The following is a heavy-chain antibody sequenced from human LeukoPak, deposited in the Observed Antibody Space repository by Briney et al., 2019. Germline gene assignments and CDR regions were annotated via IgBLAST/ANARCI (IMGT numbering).Heavy chain of an antibody. CDR1: GGSISPYY. V-gene: IGHV4-59*01. CDR2: IYHSGST. Sequence: SETLSLTCTVSGGSISPYYWSWIRQPPGKGLECVGYIYHSGSTNYNPSLKSRLTISVDTSKNQFSLKLSSVTAADTAVYYCARVTLGFGAGFDYWGQGTLVTISS. J-gene: IGHJ4*02. D-gene: IGHD3-10*01. CDR3: ARVTLGFGAGFDY.